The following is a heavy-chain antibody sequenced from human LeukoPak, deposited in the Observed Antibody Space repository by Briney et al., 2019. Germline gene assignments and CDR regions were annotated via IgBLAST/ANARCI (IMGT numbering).Heavy chain of an antibody. Sequence: GRSLRLSCAASGFTFNSYAMHWVRQAPGKGLEWVAVISYDGSNKYYADSVKGRFTISRDNSKNTLYLQMNSLRAEDTAVYYCARDRPFFDYWGQGTLVTVSS. CDR1: GFTFNSYA. CDR2: ISYDGSNK. CDR3: ARDRPFFDY. J-gene: IGHJ4*02. V-gene: IGHV3-30-3*01.